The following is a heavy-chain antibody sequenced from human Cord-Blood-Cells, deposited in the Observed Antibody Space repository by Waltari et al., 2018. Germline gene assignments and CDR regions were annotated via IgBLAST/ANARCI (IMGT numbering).Heavy chain of an antibody. CDR2: IIPIFGTA. V-gene: IGHV1-69*01. D-gene: IGHD3-3*01. CDR3: ARASLIWSGYYMGHTCYYGMDV. J-gene: IGHJ6*02. Sequence: QVQLVQSGAEVKKPGSSVKVSCKASGGTFSSYAISWVRQAPGQGLEWMGGIIPIFGTANYAQKFQGGVTITADESTRTAYMELRSLRSEDTAVYYCARASLIWSGYYMGHTCYYGMDVWGQGTTVTVSS. CDR1: GGTFSSYA.